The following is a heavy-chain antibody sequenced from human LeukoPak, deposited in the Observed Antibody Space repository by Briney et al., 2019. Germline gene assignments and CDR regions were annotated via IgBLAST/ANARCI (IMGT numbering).Heavy chain of an antibody. Sequence: GGSLRLSCAASGFTFSSYGMSWVRQAPGKGLEWVSAISASGGTTYYADSVKGRFTISRDNSKTTLYLQMNSLRAEDTAVYYCAKARRIQLWLSWGQGTLVTVSS. CDR2: ISASGGTT. CDR3: AKARRIQLWLS. V-gene: IGHV3-23*01. J-gene: IGHJ5*02. CDR1: GFTFSSYG. D-gene: IGHD5-18*01.